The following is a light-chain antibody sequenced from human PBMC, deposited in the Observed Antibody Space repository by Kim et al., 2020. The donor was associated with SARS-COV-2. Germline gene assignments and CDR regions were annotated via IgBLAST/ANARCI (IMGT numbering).Light chain of an antibody. CDR1: QSVSSSY. CDR3: QQYGSSPLYS. V-gene: IGKV3-20*01. J-gene: IGKJ2*03. Sequence: SPGERATLSSRASQSVSSSYLAWYQQKPGQAPRLLIYGASSRATGIPDRCSGSGSGTDFTLTISRLEPEDFAVYYCQQYGSSPLYSFGQGTKLEI. CDR2: GAS.